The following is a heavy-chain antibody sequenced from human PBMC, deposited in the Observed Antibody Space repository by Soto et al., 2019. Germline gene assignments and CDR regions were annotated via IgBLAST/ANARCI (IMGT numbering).Heavy chain of an antibody. CDR3: ARVRWNYDFWSGYDAFDI. V-gene: IGHV1-8*02. D-gene: IGHD3-3*01. J-gene: IGHJ3*02. CDR2: INPNSGNT. CDR1: GYTFTGYY. Sequence: ASVKVSCKASGYTFTGYYMHWVRQAPGQGLEWMGWINPNSGNTSYAQKFQGRVTMTRNTSISTAYMELSSLRSEDTAVFYCARVRWNYDFWSGYDAFDIWGQGTMVTVSS.